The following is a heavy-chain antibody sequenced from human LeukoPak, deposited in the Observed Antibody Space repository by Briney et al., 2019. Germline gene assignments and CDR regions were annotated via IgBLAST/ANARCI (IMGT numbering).Heavy chain of an antibody. CDR2: VSSNNGGT. J-gene: IGHJ4*02. Sequence: ASVKVSCKASGYTFTAYYIHWVRQAPGQRLEWMGWVSSNNGGTNSAQKFQGRVTMTRDTSISTAYMELSRLRSDDTAVYYCARVEGIPGWYFDYWGQGTLVTVSS. V-gene: IGHV1-2*02. CDR1: GYTFTAYY. CDR3: ARVEGIPGWYFDY.